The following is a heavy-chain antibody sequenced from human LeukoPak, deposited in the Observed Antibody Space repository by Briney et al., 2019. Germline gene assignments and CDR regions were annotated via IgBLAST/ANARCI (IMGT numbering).Heavy chain of an antibody. V-gene: IGHV3-49*03. Sequence: GGSPRLSCTASGFTFGDYAMSWFRQAPGKGLEWVGFIRSKAYGGTTEYAASVKGRFTISRDDSKSIAYLQMNSLKTEDTAVYYCTRDGADIAAAGPYYYYYYGMDVWGQGTTVTVSS. D-gene: IGHD6-13*01. CDR3: TRDGADIAAAGPYYYYYYGMDV. J-gene: IGHJ6*02. CDR2: IRSKAYGGTT. CDR1: GFTFGDYA.